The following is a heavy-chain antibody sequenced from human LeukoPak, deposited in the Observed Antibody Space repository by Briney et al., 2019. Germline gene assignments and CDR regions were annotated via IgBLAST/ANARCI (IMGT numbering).Heavy chain of an antibody. D-gene: IGHD6-13*01. Sequence: SETLSLTCTVSGGSFNSYSYYWGWVRQPPGKGLEWIGSIYYSGNTYYDPSLKSRVTISVDTSKNQFSLKLSSVTAADTAVYYCARASVYSSSWYRGWNYFDYWGQGTLVTVSS. J-gene: IGHJ4*02. CDR1: GGSFNSYSYY. V-gene: IGHV4-39*07. CDR2: IYYSGNT. CDR3: ARASVYSSSWYRGWNYFDY.